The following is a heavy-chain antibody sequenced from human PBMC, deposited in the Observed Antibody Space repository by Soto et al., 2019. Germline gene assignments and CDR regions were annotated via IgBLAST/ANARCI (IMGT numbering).Heavy chain of an antibody. J-gene: IGHJ4*02. CDR1: GGTFSCYA. V-gene: IGHV1-69*06. Sequence: GASVKVSCKASGGTFSCYAISWVRQAPGQGLEWMGGIIPIFGTANYAQKFQGRVTITADKSTSTAYMELSSLRSEDTAVYYCARAYYYDSSGYYYVQYYFDYWGQGTLVTVSS. CDR3: ARAYYYDSSGYYYVQYYFDY. D-gene: IGHD3-22*01. CDR2: IIPIFGTA.